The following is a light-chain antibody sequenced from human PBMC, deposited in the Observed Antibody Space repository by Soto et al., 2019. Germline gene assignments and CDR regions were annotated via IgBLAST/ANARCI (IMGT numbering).Light chain of an antibody. J-gene: IGKJ2*01. CDR3: QQCGPSLKYT. V-gene: IGKV3-20*01. CDR1: QAVTGNY. Sequence: EVVLTQSPDTLSLAPGERATLSCRASQAVTGNYLAWYQQKPGQAPRLLIYGASNRATGIPDRFSGSGSGTDFTLTISRLEPEDFAVYYCQQCGPSLKYTFGQGTKLEIK. CDR2: GAS.